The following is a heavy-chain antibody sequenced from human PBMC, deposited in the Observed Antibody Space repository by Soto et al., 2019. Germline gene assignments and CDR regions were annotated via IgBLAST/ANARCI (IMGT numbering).Heavy chain of an antibody. D-gene: IGHD4-17*01. Sequence: QVQLVESGGGVVQPGRSLRLSCAASGFTFSGLAMHWVRQVSGKGLEWVAVIWYDGSNKYYADSVKGRFTISRDNSKNTLYLQMNSLRDEDTAVYYCATGYWHDDYGDKTVYYVDYWGQGTQVTVSS. CDR3: ATGYWHDDYGDKTVYYVDY. CDR1: GFTFSGLA. CDR2: IWYDGSNK. V-gene: IGHV3-33*01. J-gene: IGHJ4*02.